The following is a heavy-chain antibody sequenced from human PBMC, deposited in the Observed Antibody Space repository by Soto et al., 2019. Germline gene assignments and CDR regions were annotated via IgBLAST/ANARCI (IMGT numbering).Heavy chain of an antibody. Sequence: QVQLVQSGAEVQKPGSSVKGSCKDSGGAFRSYPISWVRQAPGQVLEWMGGITPIFGAANYAQKFEGRVTSRADKSRTTAYMALSNLTSEDTAVYYCVRDEIAVVNRVGMDVWGHGTTVIVSS. CDR3: VRDEIAVVNRVGMDV. J-gene: IGHJ6*01. CDR2: ITPIFGAA. V-gene: IGHV1-69*06. CDR1: GGAFRSYP. D-gene: IGHD6-19*01.